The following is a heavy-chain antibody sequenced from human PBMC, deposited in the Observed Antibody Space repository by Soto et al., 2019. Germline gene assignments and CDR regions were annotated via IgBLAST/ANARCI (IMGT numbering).Heavy chain of an antibody. J-gene: IGHJ4*02. Sequence: QVQLVESGGGVVQPGRSLRLSCAASGFTFSSYGMHWVRQAPGKGLEWVAVISYDGSNKYYADSVKGRFTISRDNSKNTLYLQMNSLRAEDTAVYYCAKDQGGDYYDSSGYYPAPAGGLFAYWGKGTLVTVSS. CDR3: AKDQGGDYYDSSGYYPAPAGGLFAY. V-gene: IGHV3-30*18. CDR1: GFTFSSYG. CDR2: ISYDGSNK. D-gene: IGHD3-22*01.